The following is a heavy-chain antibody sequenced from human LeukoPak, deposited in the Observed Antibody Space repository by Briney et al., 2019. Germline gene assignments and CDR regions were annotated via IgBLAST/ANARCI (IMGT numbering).Heavy chain of an antibody. V-gene: IGHV4-34*01. Sequence: SSETLSLTCAVYGGSFSGYYWSWIRQPPGKGLEWIGEINHSGSTNYNPSLKSRVTISVDTSKNQFSLKLSSVTAADTAVYYCARVFGGTTHNWFDPWGQGTLVTVSS. D-gene: IGHD3-10*01. CDR2: INHSGST. CDR3: ARVFGGTTHNWFDP. J-gene: IGHJ5*02. CDR1: GGSFSGYY.